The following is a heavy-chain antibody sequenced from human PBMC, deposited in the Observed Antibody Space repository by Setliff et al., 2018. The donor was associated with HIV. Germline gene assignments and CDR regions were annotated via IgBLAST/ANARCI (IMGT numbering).Heavy chain of an antibody. CDR2: IYYSGST. CDR1: GGSISSSSYY. V-gene: IGHV4-39*07. J-gene: IGHJ4*02. CDR3: ARGTAAAGFKYYFDY. D-gene: IGHD6-13*01. Sequence: SETLSLTCAVSGGSISSSSYYWGWIRQPPGKGLEWIGSIYYSGSTNYNPSLKSRVTISVDTSKNQFSLNVTSVTAADTAVYYCARGTAAAGFKYYFDYWGQGTLVTVSS.